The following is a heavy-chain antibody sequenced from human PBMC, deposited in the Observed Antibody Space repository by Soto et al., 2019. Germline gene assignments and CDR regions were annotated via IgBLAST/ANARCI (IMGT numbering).Heavy chain of an antibody. CDR1: GFSFSTHG. CDR2: ISYDGFIK. D-gene: IGHD3-10*01. Sequence: QVQLVESGGGVVQPGRSLRLSCASSGFSFSTHGMQWVRQAPGKGLEWVAIISYDGFIKYSADDVKGRFTISRDNSKNTLFLQMDSLRAEDSAVYYCAKDLKASGGHSGNFNYYCGMDVWGQGTTVIVSS. V-gene: IGHV3-30*18. J-gene: IGHJ6*02. CDR3: AKDLKASGGHSGNFNYYCGMDV.